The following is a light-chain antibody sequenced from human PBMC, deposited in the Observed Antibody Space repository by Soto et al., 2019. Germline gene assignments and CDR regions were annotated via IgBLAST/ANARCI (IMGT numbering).Light chain of an antibody. Sequence: QSVLTQPPSASRTPGQRITISCSGSSSNIGSNYVYWYQQLPGTAPKLLIYRNNQRPSGVPDRFSGSKSGTSASLAISGLRSEDEADYYCAAWDDSLSGSLYVFGTGTKLTVL. CDR2: RNN. CDR3: AAWDDSLSGSLYV. J-gene: IGLJ1*01. CDR1: SSNIGSNY. V-gene: IGLV1-47*01.